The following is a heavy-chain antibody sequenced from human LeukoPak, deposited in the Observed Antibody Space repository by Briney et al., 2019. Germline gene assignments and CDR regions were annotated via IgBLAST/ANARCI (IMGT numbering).Heavy chain of an antibody. Sequence: GGSLRLFCGACGFTYSTYDFHCARHATGKAVQWVSAIGSGFDTYYQDSVRGRFTISREHAKHPLYLQMNSLTAGDTAVYYCAREDSTRSGVRELYYWGQGILVTVSS. D-gene: IGHD3-10*01. CDR2: IGSGFDT. V-gene: IGHV3-13*01. CDR3: AREDSTRSGVRELYY. J-gene: IGHJ4*02. CDR1: GFTYSTYD.